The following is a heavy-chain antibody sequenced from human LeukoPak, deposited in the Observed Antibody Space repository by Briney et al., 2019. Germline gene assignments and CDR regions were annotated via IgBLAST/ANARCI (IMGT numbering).Heavy chain of an antibody. D-gene: IGHD1-26*01. V-gene: IGHV3-33*01. Sequence: PGGSLRLSCAASGFTFSRNGMHWVRQAPGKGLQWVAVIWYDGSNKYYEDSVKGRFTISRDNSKNTLYLEMNSLRAEDTAVYYCARDGIVGATVNFDYWGQGTLFTVSS. J-gene: IGHJ4*02. CDR3: ARDGIVGATVNFDY. CDR2: IWYDGSNK. CDR1: GFTFSRNG.